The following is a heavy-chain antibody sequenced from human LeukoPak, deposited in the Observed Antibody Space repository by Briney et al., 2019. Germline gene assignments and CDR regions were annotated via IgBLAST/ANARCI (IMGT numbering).Heavy chain of an antibody. D-gene: IGHD3-22*01. J-gene: IGHJ4*02. CDR1: NYSITSGYF. CDR2: IYHSGTT. Sequence: SETLSLTCAVSNYSITSGYFWGWIRPRPGKGLEWIASIYHSGTTYYNPTLRNRVTLFVDTSKNQFSLKLTSLTAADTAVYYCARDGVFHDSDGYSFDYWGQGTLVTVSS. CDR3: ARDGVFHDSDGYSFDY. V-gene: IGHV4-38-2*02.